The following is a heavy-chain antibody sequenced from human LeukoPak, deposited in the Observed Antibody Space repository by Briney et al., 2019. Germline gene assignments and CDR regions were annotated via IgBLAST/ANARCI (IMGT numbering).Heavy chain of an antibody. Sequence: GGSLRLSCAASGFTFSDYYMSWIRQAPGKGLELVSYISSSGSTIYYADSVKGRLTISRDNAKNSLYLQMNSLRAEDTAVYYCARDRDRFFAYGSGSYGMDVWGQGTTVTVSS. J-gene: IGHJ6*02. CDR3: ARDRDRFFAYGSGSYGMDV. CDR1: GFTFSDYY. CDR2: ISSSGSTI. V-gene: IGHV3-11*01. D-gene: IGHD3-10*01.